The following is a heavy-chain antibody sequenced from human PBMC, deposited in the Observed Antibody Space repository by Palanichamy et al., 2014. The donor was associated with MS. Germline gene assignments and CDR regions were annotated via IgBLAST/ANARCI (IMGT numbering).Heavy chain of an antibody. J-gene: IGHJ2*01. D-gene: IGHD2-21*02. CDR2: ISYDETNK. CDR1: GFAFSAYA. CDR3: ARVPWGVVVVTGRWDWYFDL. Sequence: QVQLVESGGGVVQPGRSLRLSCAASGFAFSAYAMHWVRQAPGKGLEWVAVISYDETNKYYADPVKGRFTISRDNSKNTLFLQMSGLRAEDTAIYYCARVPWGVVVVTGRWDWYFDLWGRGTLVTVSS. V-gene: IGHV3-30-3*01.